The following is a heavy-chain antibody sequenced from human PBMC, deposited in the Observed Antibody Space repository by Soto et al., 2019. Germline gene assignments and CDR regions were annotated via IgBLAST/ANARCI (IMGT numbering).Heavy chain of an antibody. Sequence: QVQLLQSGAEVKRPGASVKLSCQASGHTFTTYYIHWVRQAPGQGLEWLGIINPSGGGTSYAQVFEGRVTMTSDTPTSTVYMEMNGLRYEDTDIYYCASPSSVTPLESRLDVWGQGTTVIVSS. V-gene: IGHV1-46*01. CDR1: GHTFTTYY. J-gene: IGHJ6*02. CDR3: ASPSSVTPLESRLDV. D-gene: IGHD3-3*01. CDR2: INPSGGGT.